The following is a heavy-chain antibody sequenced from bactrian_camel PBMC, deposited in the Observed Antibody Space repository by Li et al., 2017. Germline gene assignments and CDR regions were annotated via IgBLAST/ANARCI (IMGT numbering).Heavy chain of an antibody. CDR2: ISDGSNS. CDR3: VRNGYNWAGDY. D-gene: IGHD1*01. CDR1: GFTFSSYY. Sequence: HVQLVESGGGSVQAGGSLTLSCAASGFTFSSYYMSWVRQAPGKGLEWLSSISDGSNSYYAESVKGRFAISRDNAKETVYLQMNSLKPDDTAVYYCVRNGYNWAGDYWGQGTQVTVS. V-gene: IGHV3-2*01. J-gene: IGHJ4*01.